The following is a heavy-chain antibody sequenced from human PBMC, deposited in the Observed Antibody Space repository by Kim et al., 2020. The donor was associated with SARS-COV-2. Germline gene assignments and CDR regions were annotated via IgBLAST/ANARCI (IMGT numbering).Heavy chain of an antibody. Sequence: GGSLRLSCAASGFTFSSYSMNWVRQAPGKGLDWVSSISSSSSYIYYADSVKGRFTISRDNAKNSLYLQMNSLRAEDTAVYYCARVLDPWDHDAFDIWGQGTMVTVSS. CDR3: ARVLDPWDHDAFDI. CDR2: ISSSSSYI. J-gene: IGHJ3*02. D-gene: IGHD1-26*01. V-gene: IGHV3-21*01. CDR1: GFTFSSYS.